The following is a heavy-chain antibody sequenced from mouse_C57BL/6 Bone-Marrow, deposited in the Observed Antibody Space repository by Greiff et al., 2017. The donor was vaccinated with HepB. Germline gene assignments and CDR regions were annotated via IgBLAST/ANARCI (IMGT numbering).Heavy chain of an antibody. CDR1: GFTFSSYA. V-gene: IGHV5-9-1*02. Sequence: EVQVVESGEGLVKPGGSLKLSCAASGFTFSSYAMSWVRQTPEKRLEWVAYISSGGDYIYYADTVKGRFTISRDNARNTLYLQMSSLKSEDTAMYYCTRGTGTGVYFDYWGQGTTLTVSS. CDR3: TRGTGTGVYFDY. J-gene: IGHJ2*01. CDR2: ISSGGDYI. D-gene: IGHD4-1*01.